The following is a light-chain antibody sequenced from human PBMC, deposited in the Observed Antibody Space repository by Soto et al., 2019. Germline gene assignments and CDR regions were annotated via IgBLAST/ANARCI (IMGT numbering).Light chain of an antibody. CDR3: QQYESYSGT. CDR1: QKVSPW. V-gene: IGKV1-5*01. Sequence: DIPMTRSPPTLSSSIGDTVTITCRASQKVSPWLAWYQQKPGKAPKLLIYDVSALIRGVPSRFIGSGTGTEFTLTISGLHPEDFASYYCQQYESYSGTFGPGTKVDI. J-gene: IGKJ1*01. CDR2: DVS.